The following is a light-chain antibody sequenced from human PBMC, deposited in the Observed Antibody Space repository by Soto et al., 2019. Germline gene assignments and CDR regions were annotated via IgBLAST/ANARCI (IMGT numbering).Light chain of an antibody. CDR1: SSDVGSYNL. J-gene: IGLJ1*01. Sequence: QSVLTQPASVSGFDGEAISISCTGTSSDVGSYNLVSWYQQHPGKAPKLMIYEGSKRPSGVSNRFSGSKSGNTASLTIPGLQAEDEADYYCCSYAGSSTYVCGTETKVTVL. V-gene: IGLV2-23*01. CDR3: CSYAGSSTYV. CDR2: EGS.